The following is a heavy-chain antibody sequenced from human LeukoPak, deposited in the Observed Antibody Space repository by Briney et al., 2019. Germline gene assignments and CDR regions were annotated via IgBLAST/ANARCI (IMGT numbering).Heavy chain of an antibody. CDR3: ARDRGGAAAGNWFDS. CDR1: GGSISSDY. J-gene: IGHJ5*01. CDR2: MYISGST. V-gene: IGHV4-4*07. D-gene: IGHD6-13*01. Sequence: PSETLSLTCTVSGGSISSDYWSWIRQPAEKGLEWIGRMYISGSTDHNPPLKSRVTMSLDTSKNQFFLKLTSVTAADTAVYYCARDRGGAAAGNWFDSWGQGTLVIVSS.